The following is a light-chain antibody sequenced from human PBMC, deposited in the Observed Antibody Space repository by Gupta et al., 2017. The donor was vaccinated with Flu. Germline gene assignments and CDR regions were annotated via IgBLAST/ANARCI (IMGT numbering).Light chain of an antibody. CDR2: DDH. CDR1: SSNSEFNY. J-gene: IGLJ2*01. V-gene: IGLV1-51*01. Sequence: QSVLTQAPSMSAAVGQRVTISCSGSSSNSEFNYVSWYQQFPGTAPSLLNFDDHRRPSGIPYRFSGSKSGTSATLGITGLQTWGEADYYCGTLDDSLMAMVFGGVTKLTVL. CDR3: GTLDDSLMAMV.